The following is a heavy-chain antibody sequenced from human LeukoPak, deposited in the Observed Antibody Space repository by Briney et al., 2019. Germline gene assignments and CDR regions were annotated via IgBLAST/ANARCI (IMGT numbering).Heavy chain of an antibody. J-gene: IGHJ3*02. V-gene: IGHV1-8*02. Sequence: ASVKVSCKASGYTFTSLDINWVRQATGQGLEWMGWMNPNSGNTGYAQKFQGRVTMTRNTSISTAYMELSSLRSEDTAVYYCARGGYSSSWYSPGAFDIWGQGTMVTVSS. CDR2: MNPNSGNT. CDR3: ARGGYSSSWYSPGAFDI. CDR1: GYTFTSLD. D-gene: IGHD6-13*01.